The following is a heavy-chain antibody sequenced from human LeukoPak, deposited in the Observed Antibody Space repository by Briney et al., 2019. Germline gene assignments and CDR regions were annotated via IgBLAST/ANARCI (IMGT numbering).Heavy chain of an antibody. CDR3: AREDSGYAGIDY. Sequence: ASVKVSCKASGYTFTGYYMHWVRQAPGRGLEWMGWINPNSGGTNYAQKFQGRVTMTRDTSISTAYMELSRLRSDDTAVYYCAREDSGYAGIDYWGQGTLVTVSS. CDR1: GYTFTGYY. V-gene: IGHV1-2*02. CDR2: INPNSGGT. J-gene: IGHJ4*02. D-gene: IGHD5-12*01.